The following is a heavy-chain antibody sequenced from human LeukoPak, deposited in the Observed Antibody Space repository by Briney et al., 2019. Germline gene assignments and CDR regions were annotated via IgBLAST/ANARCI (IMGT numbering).Heavy chain of an antibody. J-gene: IGHJ4*02. V-gene: IGHV3-7*01. CDR1: GFTFTHSW. Sequence: GGSLRLSCAASGFTFTHSWMSWVRQAPGKGLEWVANIKQDGSEKYYVDSVEGRFTISRDNAKNSVSLQMNSLRAEDTAVYYSARVKGYCSGGSCYYAPFNYWGQGTLVTVSS. CDR2: IKQDGSEK. CDR3: ARVKGYCSGGSCYYAPFNY. D-gene: IGHD2-15*01.